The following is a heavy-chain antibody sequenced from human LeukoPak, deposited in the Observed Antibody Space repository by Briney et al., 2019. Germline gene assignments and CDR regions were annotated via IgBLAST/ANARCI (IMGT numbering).Heavy chain of an antibody. CDR1: GFTFSSYS. D-gene: IGHD2-15*01. V-gene: IGHV3-21*04. CDR2: ISSSSSYI. Sequence: GGSLRLSCAASGFTFSSYSMNWVRQAPGKGLEWVSSISSSSSYIYYADSVKGRFTISRDNAKNSLYLQMNSLRSEDTAVYYCARDEVGGGSSLGLDWGQGTLVTVSS. CDR3: ARDEVGGGSSLGLD. J-gene: IGHJ4*02.